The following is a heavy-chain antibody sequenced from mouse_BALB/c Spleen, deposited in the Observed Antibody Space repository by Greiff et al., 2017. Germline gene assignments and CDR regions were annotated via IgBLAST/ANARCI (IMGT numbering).Heavy chain of an antibody. V-gene: IGHV2-2*02. J-gene: IGHJ4*01. CDR3: ARNYGNSYAMDY. D-gene: IGHD2-1*01. CDR2: IWSGGST. Sequence: QVHVKQSGPGLVQPSQSLSITCTVSGFSLTSYGVHWVRQSPGKGLEWLGVIWSGGSTDYNAAFISRLSISKDNSKSQVFFKMNSLQANDTAIYYCARNYGNSYAMDYWGQGTSVTVSS. CDR1: GFSLTSYG.